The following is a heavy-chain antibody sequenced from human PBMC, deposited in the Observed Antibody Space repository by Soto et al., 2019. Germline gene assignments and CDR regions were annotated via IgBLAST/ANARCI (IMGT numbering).Heavy chain of an antibody. CDR3: AREPYPPMARNEF. V-gene: IGHV4-30-4*01. CDR1: GDSISSADYF. CDR2: IFHSGTT. Sequence: SQTLSLTCSVSGDSISSADYFWTWIRQSPGKGLEWMGYIFHSGTTYYNPSLKGRLLISIENSKNQSSLRLTSVTAADSAVYFCAREPYPPMARNEFWGQGILVTDS. D-gene: IGHD3-10*01. J-gene: IGHJ4*02.